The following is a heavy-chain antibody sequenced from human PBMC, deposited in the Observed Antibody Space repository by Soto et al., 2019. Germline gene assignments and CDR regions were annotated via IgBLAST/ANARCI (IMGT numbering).Heavy chain of an antibody. CDR2: ISSSGSTI. CDR1: GFTFSDYY. V-gene: IGHV3-11*01. D-gene: IGHD4-17*01. J-gene: IGHJ5*02. CDR3: ARDHDYGDVVWFDP. Sequence: PGGSLRLSCAASGFTFSDYYMSWIRQAPGKGLEWVSYISSSGSTIYYADSVKGRFTISRDNAKNSLYLQMNGLRAEDTAVYYCARDHDYGDVVWFDPWGQGTLVTVSS.